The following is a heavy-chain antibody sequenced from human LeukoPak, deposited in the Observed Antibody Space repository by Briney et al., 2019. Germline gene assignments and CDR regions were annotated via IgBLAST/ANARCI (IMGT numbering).Heavy chain of an antibody. V-gene: IGHV4-31*03. J-gene: IGHJ4*02. CDR3: ARVLYVYYDSSGYLFDY. CDR2: IYYSGST. D-gene: IGHD3-22*01. Sequence: PSETLSLTCTVSGGSISSGGYYWSWIRQHPGKGLEWIGYIYYSGSTYYNPSLKSRVTISVDTSKNQFSLKLSSVTAADTAVYYCARVLYVYYDSSGYLFDYWGPGTGVSVSS. CDR1: GGSISSGGYY.